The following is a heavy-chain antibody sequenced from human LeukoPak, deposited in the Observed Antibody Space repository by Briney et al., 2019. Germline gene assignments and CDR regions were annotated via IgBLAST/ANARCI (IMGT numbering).Heavy chain of an antibody. CDR3: ARAVYDSTGYTVHYFDC. CDR1: GGSIDRGGYY. CDR2: IYYSGTT. J-gene: IGHJ4*02. D-gene: IGHD3-22*01. Sequence: SETLSLTCTVSGGSIDRGGYYWTWIRQSPEKGLEWIGYIYYSGTTYYNPSLQSRSTISLDTSKNQFSLKLSSVTAADTAVYYCARAVYDSTGYTVHYFDCWGQGILVTVSS. V-gene: IGHV4-31*03.